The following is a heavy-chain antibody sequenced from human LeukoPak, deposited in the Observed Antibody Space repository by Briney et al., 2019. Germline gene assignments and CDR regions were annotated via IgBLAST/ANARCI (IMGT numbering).Heavy chain of an antibody. CDR1: GGSISSSSYY. J-gene: IGHJ4*02. CDR2: IYYSGST. Sequence: SETLSLTCTVSGGSISSSSYYWGWIRQPPGKGLEWIGSIYYSGSTYYNPSLKSRVTISVDTSKNQFSLKLSSVTAADTAVYYCAREAHVLARPPIDYWGQGTLVTVSS. D-gene: IGHD6-6*01. V-gene: IGHV4-39*02. CDR3: AREAHVLARPPIDY.